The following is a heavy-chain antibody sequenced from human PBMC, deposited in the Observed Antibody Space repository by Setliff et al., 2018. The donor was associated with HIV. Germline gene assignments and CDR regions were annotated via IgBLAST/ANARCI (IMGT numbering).Heavy chain of an antibody. V-gene: IGHV3-74*03. CDR3: ARELPGPPGALDL. J-gene: IGHJ3*01. Sequence: GASLKISCAASGFTFNTYWLHWVRQAPGKGLVWVSHSNSDGSSTTYADSVKGRFTISRDNAKNTLYLQMNSLRAEDTAGYYCARELPGPPGALDLWGHGTMVTVSS. D-gene: IGHD7-27*01. CDR2: SNSDGSST. CDR1: GFTFNTYW.